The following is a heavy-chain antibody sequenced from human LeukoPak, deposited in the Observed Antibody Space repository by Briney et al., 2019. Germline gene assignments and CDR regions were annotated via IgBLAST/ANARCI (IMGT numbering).Heavy chain of an antibody. D-gene: IGHD5-24*01. CDR2: INPSGGST. CDR1: GYTFTSYY. Sequence: ASVKVSCKASGYTFTSYYMHWVRQAPGQGLEWMGIINPSGGSTSYAQKFQGGVTMNRDTSTSTVYMGLSSLRSEDTAVYYCAREGTSRDGYKIFDYWGQGTLVTVSS. CDR3: AREGTSRDGYKIFDY. J-gene: IGHJ4*02. V-gene: IGHV1-46*01.